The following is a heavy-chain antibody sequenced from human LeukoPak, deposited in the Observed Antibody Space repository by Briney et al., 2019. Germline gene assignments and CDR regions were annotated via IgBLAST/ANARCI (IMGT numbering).Heavy chain of an antibody. CDR3: ARDILSVVPAAITEN. CDR1: GYTFTSYY. V-gene: IGHV1-46*01. D-gene: IGHD2-2*01. CDR2: INPSGGST. Sequence: ASVKVSCKASGYTFTSYYMHWVRQAPGQGVEWMGIINPSGGSTSYAQKFQGGVTMTRNTSTSTVYMELSSLRSEDTAVYYCARDILSVVPAAITENWGQGTLVTVSS. J-gene: IGHJ4*02.